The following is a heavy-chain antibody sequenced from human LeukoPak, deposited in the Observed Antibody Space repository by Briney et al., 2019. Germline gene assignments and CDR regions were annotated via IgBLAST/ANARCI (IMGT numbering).Heavy chain of an antibody. D-gene: IGHD3-10*01. CDR1: GFTLSNYA. Sequence: GKSLRLSCAASGFTLSNYAMHWVRQAPDQGLEWVAVISYDGTNIYYADSVKGRFTISRDNSKSTLYLQMNSLRAEDTAVYYCARDYASGSYPRIYFEYWGQGTLVTVSS. V-gene: IGHV3-30*04. CDR2: ISYDGTNI. CDR3: ARDYASGSYPRIYFEY. J-gene: IGHJ4*02.